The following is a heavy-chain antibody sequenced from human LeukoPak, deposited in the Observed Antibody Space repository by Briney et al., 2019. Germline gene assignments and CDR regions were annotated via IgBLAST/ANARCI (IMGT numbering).Heavy chain of an antibody. CDR3: ATDPSRSGGSCYYI. D-gene: IGHD2-15*01. V-gene: IGHV1-24*01. J-gene: IGHJ4*02. CDR1: GYTLTELS. Sequence: ASVKVSCKVSGYTLTELSMHWVRQAPGKGLEWMGGFDPEDGETIYAQKFQGRVTMTEDTSTDTAYVELSSLRSEDTAVYYCATDPSRSGGSCYYIWGQGTLVTVSS. CDR2: FDPEDGET.